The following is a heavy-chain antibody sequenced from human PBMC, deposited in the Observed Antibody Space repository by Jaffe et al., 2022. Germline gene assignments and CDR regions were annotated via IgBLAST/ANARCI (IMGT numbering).Heavy chain of an antibody. CDR1: GFTFSSYA. Sequence: EVQLLESGGGLVQPGGSLRLSCAASGFTFSSYAMSWVRQAPGKGLEWVSAISGSGGSTYYADSVKGRFTISRDNSKNTLYLQMNSLRAEDTAVYYCAKRGNIVVVPAAPGDWYFDLWGRGTLVTVSS. D-gene: IGHD2-2*01. CDR3: AKRGNIVVVPAAPGDWYFDL. CDR2: ISGSGGST. V-gene: IGHV3-23*01. J-gene: IGHJ2*01.